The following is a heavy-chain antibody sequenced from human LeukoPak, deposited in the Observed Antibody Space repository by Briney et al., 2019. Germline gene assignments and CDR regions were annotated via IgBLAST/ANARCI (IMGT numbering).Heavy chain of an antibody. CDR2: IKQDGSEK. V-gene: IGHV3-7*01. Sequence: PGGSLRLSCAASEFTFSSSWMSWVRQAPGKGLGWVANIKQDGSEKYYVDSVKGRFIISRDSAKNSLYLQMNSLRAEDTAVYYCARDRVGTTKWGSSRYYYYMDVWGKGTTVTISS. CDR1: EFTFSSSW. D-gene: IGHD1-26*01. CDR3: ARDRVGTTKWGSSRYYYYMDV. J-gene: IGHJ6*03.